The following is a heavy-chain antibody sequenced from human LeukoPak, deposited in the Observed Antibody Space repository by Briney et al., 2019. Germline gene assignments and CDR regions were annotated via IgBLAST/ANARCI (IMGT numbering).Heavy chain of an antibody. Sequence: GGSLRLSCAASGFTFSNYEINWVRQAPGKGLEWISYISSTGRTIYYADSVKGRFTISRDNANSALYLQMNSLRAEDTAIYYCARVSVAAAGHSANWVGPWGQGTLVTVSS. CDR3: ARVSVAAAGHSANWVGP. D-gene: IGHD6-13*01. CDR1: GFTFSNYE. J-gene: IGHJ5*02. CDR2: ISSTGRTI. V-gene: IGHV3-48*03.